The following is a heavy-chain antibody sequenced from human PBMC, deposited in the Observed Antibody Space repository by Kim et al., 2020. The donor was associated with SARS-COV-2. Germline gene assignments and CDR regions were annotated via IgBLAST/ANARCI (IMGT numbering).Heavy chain of an antibody. V-gene: IGHV1-2*06. Sequence: ASVKVSCKASGYTFTGYYMHWVRQAPGQGLEWMGRINPNSGGTNYAQKFQGRVTMTRDTSISTAYMELSRLRSDDTAVYYCARGTVYGSGSRIGSMDVWGKGTTVTVSS. CDR3: ARGTVYGSGSRIGSMDV. CDR1: GYTFTGYY. CDR2: INPNSGGT. J-gene: IGHJ6*03. D-gene: IGHD3-10*01.